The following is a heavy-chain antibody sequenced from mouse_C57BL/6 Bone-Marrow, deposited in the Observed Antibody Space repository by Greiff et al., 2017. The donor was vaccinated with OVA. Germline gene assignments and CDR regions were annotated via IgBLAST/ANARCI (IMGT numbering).Heavy chain of an antibody. CDR2: IDPSDSET. Sequence: QVQLQQPGAELVRPGSSVKLSCKASGYTFTSYWMHWVKQRPIQGLEWIGNIDPSDSETHYNQKFKDKATLTVDKSSSTAYMQLSSLTSEDSAVYYCARLAGTAYYFDDWGQGTTLTVSS. J-gene: IGHJ2*01. CDR1: GYTFTSYW. D-gene: IGHD4-1*01. V-gene: IGHV1-52*01. CDR3: ARLAGTAYYFDD.